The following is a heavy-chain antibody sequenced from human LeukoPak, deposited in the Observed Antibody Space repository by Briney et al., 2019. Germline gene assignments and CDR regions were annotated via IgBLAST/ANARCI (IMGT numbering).Heavy chain of an antibody. V-gene: IGHV3-30*02. Sequence: GGSLRLSCAASGFTFSSYGMHWVRQAPGKGLEWVAFIRYDGSNKYYADSVKGRFTISRDNAKNSLYLQMNSLRAEDTAVYYCARKGGYYGSGSLNWFDPWGQGTLVTVSS. J-gene: IGHJ5*02. CDR2: IRYDGSNK. CDR1: GFTFSSYG. D-gene: IGHD3-10*01. CDR3: ARKGGYYGSGSLNWFDP.